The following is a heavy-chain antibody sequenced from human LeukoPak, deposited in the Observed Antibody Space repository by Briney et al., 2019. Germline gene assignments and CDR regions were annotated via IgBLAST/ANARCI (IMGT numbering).Heavy chain of an antibody. Sequence: ASVKVSCTASGYTFTGYYMHWVRQAPGQGLEWMGWINPNSGGTNYAQKFQGRVTMTRDTSISTAYMELSRLRSDDTAVFYCARSRHYYDAFDIWGQGTMVTVSS. D-gene: IGHD3-10*01. CDR1: GYTFTGYY. CDR2: INPNSGGT. CDR3: ARSRHYYDAFDI. J-gene: IGHJ3*02. V-gene: IGHV1-2*02.